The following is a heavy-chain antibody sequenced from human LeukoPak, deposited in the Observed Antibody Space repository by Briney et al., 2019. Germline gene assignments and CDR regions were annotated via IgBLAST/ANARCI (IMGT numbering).Heavy chain of an antibody. CDR2: INPNSGGT. D-gene: IGHD2-2*01. CDR1: GYTFTGYY. CDR3: ARDSLYCSSTSCYLSNWFDP. J-gene: IGHJ5*02. V-gene: IGHV1-2*02. Sequence: ASVKVSCKASGYTFTGYYMHWVRQAPGQGLEWMGWINPNSGGTNYAQKFQGRVTMTRDTSISTAYMELSRLRSDDTAVYYCARDSLYCSSTSCYLSNWFDPSGQGTLVTVSS.